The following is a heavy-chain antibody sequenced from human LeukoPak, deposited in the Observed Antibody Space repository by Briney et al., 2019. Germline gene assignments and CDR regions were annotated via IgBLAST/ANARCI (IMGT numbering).Heavy chain of an antibody. D-gene: IGHD3-3*01. CDR2: IYYSGST. V-gene: IGHV4-59*01. CDR1: GGSISSYY. CDR3: ARVKRGFWSGYSLDY. J-gene: IGHJ4*02. Sequence: SETLSLTCTVSGGSISSYYWSWIRQPPGKGLEWIGYIYYSGSTNYNPSLKSRVTISVDTSKNQFSLKLSSVTAADTAVYYCARVKRGFWSGYSLDYWGQGTLVTVSS.